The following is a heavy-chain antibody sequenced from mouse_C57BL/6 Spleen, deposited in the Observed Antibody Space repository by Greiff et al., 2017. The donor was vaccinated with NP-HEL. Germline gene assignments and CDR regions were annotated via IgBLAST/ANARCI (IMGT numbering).Heavy chain of an antibody. CDR2: IDPSDSYT. D-gene: IGHD2-1*01. CDR3: ARSDYGNYAYYFDY. J-gene: IGHJ2*01. CDR1: GYTFTSYW. V-gene: IGHV1-69*01. Sequence: QVQLKQPGAELVMPGASVKLSCKASGYTFTSYWMHWVKQRPGQGLEWIGEIDPSDSYTNYNQKFKGKSTLTVDKSSSTAYMQLSSLTSEDSAVYYCARSDYGNYAYYFDYWGQGTTLTVSS.